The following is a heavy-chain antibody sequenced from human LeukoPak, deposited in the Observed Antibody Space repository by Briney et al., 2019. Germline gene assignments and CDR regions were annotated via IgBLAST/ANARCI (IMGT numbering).Heavy chain of an antibody. CDR3: AKAVEMATILSNYFDY. CDR2: INHSGST. J-gene: IGHJ4*02. V-gene: IGHV4-34*01. CDR1: GGSFSGYY. D-gene: IGHD5-24*01. Sequence: SETLSLTCAVYGGSFSGYYWSWIRQPPGKGLEWFGEINHSGSTNYNPSLKSRVTISVDTSKNQFSLKLSSVTAADTAVYYCAKAVEMATILSNYFDYWGQGTLVTVSS.